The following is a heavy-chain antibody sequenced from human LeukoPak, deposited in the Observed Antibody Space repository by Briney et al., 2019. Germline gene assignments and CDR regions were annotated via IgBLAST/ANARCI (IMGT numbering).Heavy chain of an antibody. CDR1: GGSISIYY. CDR2: VYNSGST. D-gene: IGHD1-26*01. CDR3: VRDRELNY. J-gene: IGHJ4*02. Sequence: PSETLSLTCTVSGGSISIYYWNWLRQPPGKGLEWIGYVYNSGSTDYNPSLKSRVTISADTSKNQFSLRLSSVTAADTAVYYCVRDRELNYWGQGTLVTVSS. V-gene: IGHV4-59*01.